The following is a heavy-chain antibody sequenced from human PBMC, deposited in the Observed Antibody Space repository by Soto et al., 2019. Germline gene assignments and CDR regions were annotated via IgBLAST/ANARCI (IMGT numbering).Heavy chain of an antibody. Sequence: PSETLSLTCAVYGGSVNGYYWNWIRQPPGKGLEWLGEINHTGGTRYNPSLKTRVTMSVDTSKNQFSLRLSSVTAADTAIYYCATRITVFGLLIPPFDPWGQGTQVTVSS. V-gene: IGHV4-34*01. CDR3: ATRITVFGLLIPPFDP. CDR2: INHTGGT. J-gene: IGHJ5*02. CDR1: GGSVNGYY. D-gene: IGHD3-3*01.